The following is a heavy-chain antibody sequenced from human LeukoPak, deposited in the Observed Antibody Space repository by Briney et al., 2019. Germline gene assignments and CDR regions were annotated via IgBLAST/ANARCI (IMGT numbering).Heavy chain of an antibody. D-gene: IGHD6-13*01. Sequence: XXXXSDDSITIYYWSWIRQPPGKGLEWIGYIDHTGSTNYNPSLKSRVTISRDTSKNHFSLELSSATAADTAVYFCXRGRVSSSTWYSXYYYYFYMDVWGKGTTVTVSS. V-gene: IGHV4-59*01. CDR3: XRGRVSSSTWYSXYYYYFYMDV. CDR1: DDSITIYY. J-gene: IGHJ6*03. CDR2: IDHTGST.